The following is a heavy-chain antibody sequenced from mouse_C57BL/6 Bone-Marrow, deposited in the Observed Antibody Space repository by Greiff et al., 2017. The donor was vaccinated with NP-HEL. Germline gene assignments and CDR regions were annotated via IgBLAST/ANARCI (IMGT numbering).Heavy chain of an antibody. J-gene: IGHJ2*01. V-gene: IGHV3-6*01. CDR2: ISYDGSN. CDR3: ARDYCGSRYFGW. D-gene: IGHD1-1*01. Sequence: EVKLMESGPGLVKPSQSLSLTCSVTGYSITSGYYWNWIRQFPGNKLEWMGYISYDGSNNYNPSLKNRISITRDTSKNQFFLKLNSVNTEDTATYYCARDYCGSRYFGWWGQGSTLAVSS. CDR1: GYSITSGYY.